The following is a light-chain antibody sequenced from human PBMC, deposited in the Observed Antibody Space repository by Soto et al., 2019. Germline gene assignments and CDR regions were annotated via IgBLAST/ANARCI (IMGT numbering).Light chain of an antibody. V-gene: IGKV3-20*01. CDR1: QSVSSSY. Sequence: EIVLTQSPGTLSLSPRERATLSCRASQSVSSSYLAWHQQKPGQAPRLLIYGASSRATGIPDRFSGSGSGTDFTLTISRLEPEDFAVYYCQQYGSSPQTFGQGTKVDIK. CDR3: QQYGSSPQT. CDR2: GAS. J-gene: IGKJ1*01.